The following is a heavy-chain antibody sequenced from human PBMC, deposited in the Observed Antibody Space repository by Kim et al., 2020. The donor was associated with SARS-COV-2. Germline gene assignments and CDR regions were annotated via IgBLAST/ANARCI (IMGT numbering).Heavy chain of an antibody. CDR1: GGSISSGGYY. D-gene: IGHD3-10*01. Sequence: SETLSLTCTVSGGSISSGGYYWSWIRQHPGKGLEWIGYIYYSGSTYYNPSLKSRVTISVDTSKNQFSLKLSSVTAADTAVYYCASSTPMVRGVTSYYFDYWGQGTLVTVSS. V-gene: IGHV4-31*03. J-gene: IGHJ4*02. CDR3: ASSTPMVRGVTSYYFDY. CDR2: IYYSGST.